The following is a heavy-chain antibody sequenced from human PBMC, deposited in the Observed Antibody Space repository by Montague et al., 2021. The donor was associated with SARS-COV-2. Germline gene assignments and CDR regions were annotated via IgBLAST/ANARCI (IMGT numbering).Heavy chain of an antibody. CDR2: ISYDGSNH. V-gene: IGHV3-30-3*01. J-gene: IGHJ4*02. CDR3: ARDEPVVITTPFDY. CDR1: GFTFSSYS. D-gene: IGHD3-22*01. Sequence: SLRLSCSASGFTFSSYSMHWVRQAPGKGLEWVAVISYDGSNHYYDDFVNGRITISRDNSKNTLYLQMNRLRAEDTAVYYCARDEPVVITTPFDYWGQGTLVTVSS.